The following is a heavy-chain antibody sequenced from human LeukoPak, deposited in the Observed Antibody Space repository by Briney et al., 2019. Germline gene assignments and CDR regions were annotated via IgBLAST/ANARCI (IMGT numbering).Heavy chain of an antibody. CDR2: IYYSGST. CDR3: ARTSGSYYILPPDY. CDR1: GGSISSYY. D-gene: IGHD1-26*01. Sequence: PSETLSLTCTVSGGSISSYYWSWTRQPPGKGLEWIGYIYYSGSTNYNPSLKSRVTISVDTFKNQFSLKLSSVTAADTAVYYCARTSGSYYILPPDYWGQGTLVTVSS. J-gene: IGHJ4*02. V-gene: IGHV4-59*01.